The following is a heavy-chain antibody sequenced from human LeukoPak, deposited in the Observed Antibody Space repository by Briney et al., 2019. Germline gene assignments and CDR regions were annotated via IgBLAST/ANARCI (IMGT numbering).Heavy chain of an antibody. CDR1: GYTLTELS. CDR2: FDPEDGET. J-gene: IGHJ4*02. CDR3: ATITGTGNDY. D-gene: IGHD1-20*01. Sequence: ASVKVSCKVSGYTLTELSMHWVRQAPGKGLEWMGGFDPEDGETIYAQKFQGRVTVTEDTSTDTAYMELSSLRSEDTAVYYCATITGTGNDYWGQGTLVTVSS. V-gene: IGHV1-24*01.